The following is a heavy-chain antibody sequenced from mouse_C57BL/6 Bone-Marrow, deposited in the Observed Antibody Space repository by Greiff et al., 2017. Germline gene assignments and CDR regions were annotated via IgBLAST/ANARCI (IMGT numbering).Heavy chain of an antibody. CDR2: IYPRDGST. D-gene: IGHD1-3*01. CDR1: GYTFTSYD. Sequence: VQLKESGPELVKPGASVKLSCKASGYTFTSYDINWVKQRPGQGLEWIGWIYPRDGSTKYNEKFKGKATLTVDTSSSTAYMELHSLTSEDSAVYFCARYMTGAYWGQGTLVTVSA. J-gene: IGHJ3*01. CDR3: ARYMTGAY. V-gene: IGHV1-85*01.